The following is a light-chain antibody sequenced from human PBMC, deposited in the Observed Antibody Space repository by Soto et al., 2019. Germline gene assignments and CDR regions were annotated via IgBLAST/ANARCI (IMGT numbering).Light chain of an antibody. CDR3: QQSYSNPLT. Sequence: DIQMTQSPSSLSASVGDRVTITCRASQSISSYLIWYQHKPGEAPKLLIYSASSLYSGVPSRFSGSGSGTEFTLTINSLQPEDFATYYCQQSYSNPLTFGGGTKVEIK. V-gene: IGKV1-39*01. CDR2: SAS. J-gene: IGKJ4*01. CDR1: QSISSY.